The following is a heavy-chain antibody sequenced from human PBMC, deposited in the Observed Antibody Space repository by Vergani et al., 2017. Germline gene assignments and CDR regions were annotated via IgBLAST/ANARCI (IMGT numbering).Heavy chain of an antibody. CDR2: IYYRGRT. V-gene: IGHV4-59*01. CDR1: GGSISSYY. J-gene: IGHJ3*02. Sequence: QVQLQESGPGLVKPSETLSLTCTVSGGSISSYYWSWIRQPQGKGLECIGYIYYRGRTNYNPSLKSRVTISVDTSKNQFSLKLSSVTAADTAVYYCARESGSYYXDSSGYYTDDAFDIWGQGTMVTVSS. CDR3: ARESGSYYXDSSGYYTDDAFDI. D-gene: IGHD3-22*01.